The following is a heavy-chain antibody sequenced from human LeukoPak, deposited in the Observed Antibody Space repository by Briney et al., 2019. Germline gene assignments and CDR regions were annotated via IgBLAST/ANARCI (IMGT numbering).Heavy chain of an antibody. CDR3: ARQGSCRSTSCPFDY. J-gene: IGHJ4*02. Sequence: SETLSLTCTVSGGSISSYYWSWIRQPAGKGLEWIGRIYTSGSTNYNLSLKSRVTMSVDTSKNQFSLKLSSVTAADTAVYYCARQGSCRSTSCPFDYWGQGTLVTVSS. D-gene: IGHD2-2*01. V-gene: IGHV4-4*07. CDR2: IYTSGST. CDR1: GGSISSYY.